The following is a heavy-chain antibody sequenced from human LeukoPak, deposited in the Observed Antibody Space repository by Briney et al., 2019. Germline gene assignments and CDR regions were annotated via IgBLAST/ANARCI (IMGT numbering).Heavy chain of an antibody. V-gene: IGHV4-31*03. CDR1: GGSASSGGYY. Sequence: TLSLTCTVSGGSASSGGYYWSWIRQHPGKGLEWIGNIYYSGSTYYNSSLKSRVTISVDTSKNQFSLKLSSVTAADTAVYYCARLHADTSLTPYYYYIYVWGKGTTVTVSS. J-gene: IGHJ6*03. CDR3: ARLHADTSLTPYYYYIYV. CDR2: IYYSGST. D-gene: IGHD5-18*01.